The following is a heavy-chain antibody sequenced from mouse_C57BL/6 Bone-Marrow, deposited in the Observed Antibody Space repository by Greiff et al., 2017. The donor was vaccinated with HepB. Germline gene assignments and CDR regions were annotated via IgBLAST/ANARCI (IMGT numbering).Heavy chain of an antibody. CDR1: GFTFSDYG. Sequence: EVNLVESGGGLVKPGGSLKLSCAASGFTFSDYGMHWVRQAPEKGLEWVAYISSGSSTIYYADTVKGRFTISRDNAKNTLCLQMTSLRSEDTAMYYCARVGYPYAMDYWGQGTSVTVSS. CDR2: ISSGSSTI. D-gene: IGHD2-2*01. V-gene: IGHV5-17*01. CDR3: ARVGYPYAMDY. J-gene: IGHJ4*01.